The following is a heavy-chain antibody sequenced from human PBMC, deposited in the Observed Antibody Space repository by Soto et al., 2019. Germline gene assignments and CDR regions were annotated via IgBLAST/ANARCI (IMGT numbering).Heavy chain of an antibody. Sequence: ASGKVSCKASGYTFTSYGISWVRQAPGQGLEWMGWISAYNGNTNYAQKLQGRVTMTTDTSTSTAYMELRSLRSDDTAVYYCARDVRYYSYMDVWGKGTTVTFSS. CDR2: ISAYNGNT. V-gene: IGHV1-18*01. J-gene: IGHJ6*03. CDR3: ARDVRYYSYMDV. CDR1: GYTFTSYG.